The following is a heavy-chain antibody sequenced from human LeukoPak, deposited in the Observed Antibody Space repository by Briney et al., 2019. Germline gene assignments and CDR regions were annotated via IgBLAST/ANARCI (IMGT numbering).Heavy chain of an antibody. J-gene: IGHJ3*02. Sequence: SQTLSLTCAISGDSVSSNSATWNWLRQSPSRGLEWLGRTYYRSKWLNDYAVSVKSRITVNPDTSKNQFSLHLSSVTPEDTAIYYCARDTGAAISTFDIWGQGTMVTVSS. CDR3: ARDTGAAISTFDI. D-gene: IGHD5-12*01. CDR1: GDSVSSNSAT. CDR2: TYYRSKWLN. V-gene: IGHV6-1*01.